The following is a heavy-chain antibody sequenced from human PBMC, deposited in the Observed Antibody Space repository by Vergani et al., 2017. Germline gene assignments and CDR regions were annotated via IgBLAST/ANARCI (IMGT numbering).Heavy chain of an antibody. CDR1: GYTFTGYY. D-gene: IGHD5-24*01. Sequence: QVQLVQSGAEVKKPGASVKVSCKASGYTFTGYYMHWVRQAPGQGLEWMGGIIPSFGTANYAQKFQGRVTITADESTSTAYMERSSLRSEDTAVYYCSRSRDGYNYIFDYWGQGTLVTVSS. V-gene: IGHV1-69*01. CDR2: IIPSFGTA. J-gene: IGHJ4*02. CDR3: SRSRDGYNYIFDY.